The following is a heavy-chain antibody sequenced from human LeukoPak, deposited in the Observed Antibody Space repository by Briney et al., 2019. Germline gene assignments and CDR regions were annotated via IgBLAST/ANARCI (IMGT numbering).Heavy chain of an antibody. CDR3: AFPRNYYGSGSLRYYYYGMDV. Sequence: GGSLRLSCAASGFTFSSYWMHWVRQAPGKGLVWVSRINTDGSSTSYADSVKGRFTISRDNAKNTLYLQMNSLRAEDTAVYYCAFPRNYYGSGSLRYYYYGMDVWGQGTTVTVSS. V-gene: IGHV3-74*01. CDR2: INTDGSST. D-gene: IGHD3-10*01. J-gene: IGHJ6*02. CDR1: GFTFSSYW.